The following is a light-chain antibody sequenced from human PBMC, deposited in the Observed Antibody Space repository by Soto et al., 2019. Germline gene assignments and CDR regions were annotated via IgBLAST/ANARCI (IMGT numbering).Light chain of an antibody. CDR2: DAS. V-gene: IGKV1-12*01. J-gene: IGKJ1*01. CDR3: QQANSCPWT. CDR1: QDVSSW. Sequence: DIQVTQSPSSVSASVGDRVTIYCRASQDVSSWLAWYQQKPGKAPELLIYDASTLQSGVPSRFSGSGSGTAFTLTITSLRPEDSATYFCQQANSCPWTFGQGTKVEIK.